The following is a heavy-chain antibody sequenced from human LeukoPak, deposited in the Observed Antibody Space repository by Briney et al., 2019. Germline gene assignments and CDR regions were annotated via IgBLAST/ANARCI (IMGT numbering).Heavy chain of an antibody. J-gene: IGHJ1*01. D-gene: IGHD3-16*01. V-gene: IGHV3-7*01. Sequence: GGSLRLSCAASGFTFRTSGMSWVRQAPGKGLEWVANIKQDGSEKYYVDSVKGRFTISRDNAKNSLYLQMNSLRAEDTAVYYCARIYDAEYFQHWGQGTLVTVSS. CDR2: IKQDGSEK. CDR3: ARIYDAEYFQH. CDR1: GFTFRTSG.